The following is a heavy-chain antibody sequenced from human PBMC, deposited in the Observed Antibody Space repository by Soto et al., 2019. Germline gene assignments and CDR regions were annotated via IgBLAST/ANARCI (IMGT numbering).Heavy chain of an antibody. CDR2: INPKFGDT. CDR1: GYTFTVYH. CDR3: ARNMDYYYGRGSGNGHGV. D-gene: IGHD3-10*02. V-gene: IGHV1-2*02. Sequence: QVRLVQYGAEVKEPGDSVRVSCEASGYTFTVYHIHWVRQAPGQGLEWMGWINPKFGDTGYAQDFQGRVSMTSDMSISTVYMELSRLTSDDTAIYYCARNMDYYYGRGSGNGHGVWGQGTTVTVFS. J-gene: IGHJ6*02.